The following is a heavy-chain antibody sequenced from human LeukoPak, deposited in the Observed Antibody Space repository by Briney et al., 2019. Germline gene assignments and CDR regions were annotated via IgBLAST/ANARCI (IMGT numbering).Heavy chain of an antibody. CDR3: ARLLRQWELRYFDY. CDR2: IYYSGST. D-gene: IGHD1-26*01. CDR1: GGSISSSSYY. J-gene: IGHJ4*02. V-gene: IGHV4-39*01. Sequence: NSSETLSLTCTVSGGSISSSSYYWGWIRQPPGKGLEWIGSIYYSGSTYYNPSLKSRVTISVDTSKNQFSLKLSSVTAADTAVYYCARLLRQWELRYFDYWGQGTLVTVSS.